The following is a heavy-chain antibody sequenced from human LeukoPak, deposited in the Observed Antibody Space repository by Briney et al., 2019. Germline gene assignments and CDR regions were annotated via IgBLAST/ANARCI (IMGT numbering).Heavy chain of an antibody. CDR3: ASPYSSSGAFDI. CDR1: GYSISSGYY. J-gene: IGHJ3*02. V-gene: IGHV4-38-2*02. Sequence: SETLSLTCTVSGYSISSGYYWGWIRQPPGKGLEWIGSIYYSGSTYYNPSLKGRVTISVDTSKNQFSLKLSSVTAADTAVYYCASPYSSSGAFDIWGQGTMVTVSS. CDR2: IYYSGST. D-gene: IGHD6-6*01.